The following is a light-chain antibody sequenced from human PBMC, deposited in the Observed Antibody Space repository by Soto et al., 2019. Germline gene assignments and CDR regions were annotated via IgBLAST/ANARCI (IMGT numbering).Light chain of an antibody. CDR2: EVS. Sequence: QYALTQPASVSGSPGQSITISCTGTSSDVGSHNLVSWYQQHPGQAPKLMIYEVSKRPLGVSARFSASKSGNTASLTISGLQAEDEADYYCGWCGGSRADFGGGTQLTVL. CDR3: GWCGGSRAD. J-gene: IGLJ7*01. V-gene: IGLV2-23*02. CDR1: SSDVGSHNL.